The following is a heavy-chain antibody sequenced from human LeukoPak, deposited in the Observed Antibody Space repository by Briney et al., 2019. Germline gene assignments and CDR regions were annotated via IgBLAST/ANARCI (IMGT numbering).Heavy chain of an antibody. V-gene: IGHV1-2*02. CDR1: GYTFTGYY. CDR3: ARDDGSVAGHFDY. Sequence: ASVKVSCKASGYTFTGYYIHWVRQAPGQGLELMGWINPNNGGTNYAQKFQGRVTMTRDTSISTAYMELSRLRSDDTAVYYCARDDGSVAGHFDYWGQGTLVTVSS. CDR2: INPNNGGT. J-gene: IGHJ4*02. D-gene: IGHD6-19*01.